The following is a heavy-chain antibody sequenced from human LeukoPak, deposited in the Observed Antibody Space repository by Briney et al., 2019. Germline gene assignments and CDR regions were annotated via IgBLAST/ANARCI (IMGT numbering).Heavy chain of an antibody. D-gene: IGHD7-27*01. CDR2: INPNNGGT. CDR1: GYTFTNYY. J-gene: IGHJ4*02. CDR3: ARDPGANYFDY. Sequence: ASVKVSCKASGYTFTNYYIHCVRQNPGQGLEWMGWINPNNGGTNHATKFQGRVTMAGEPSISTAYMELSRLRSDDTAMFYCARDPGANYFDYWGQGTLVTVSS. V-gene: IGHV1-2*02.